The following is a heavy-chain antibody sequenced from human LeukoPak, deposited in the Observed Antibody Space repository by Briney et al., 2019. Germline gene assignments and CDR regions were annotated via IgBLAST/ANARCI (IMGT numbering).Heavy chain of an antibody. V-gene: IGHV3-74*01. Sequence: GGSLRLSCAASGFTFSSYWMHWVRQAPGKGLVWVSRINADGSRTRYADSVKGRFTISRDNAKNTLYLQMNSLRAEDTAVYYCARTTSLGGFDIWAQGTMVTVSS. J-gene: IGHJ3*02. D-gene: IGHD3-3*01. CDR3: ARTTSLGGFDI. CDR1: GFTFSSYW. CDR2: INADGSRT.